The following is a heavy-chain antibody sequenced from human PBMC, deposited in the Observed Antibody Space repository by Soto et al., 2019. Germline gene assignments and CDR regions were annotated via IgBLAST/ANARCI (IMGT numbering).Heavy chain of an antibody. CDR2: INPGGSST. CDR1: GFTFSSYA. V-gene: IGHV3-23*01. CDR3: AKGGSSWSRFDY. Sequence: EVQLLESGGGLVQPGGSLRLSCAASGFTFSSYAMSWVRQAPGKGLEWVSTINPGGSSTYYADSVKGRFTISRDNTKSTLYLQLNSLRAEDTAIYFCAKGGSSWSRFDYWGQGTLITVSS. D-gene: IGHD6-13*01. J-gene: IGHJ4*02.